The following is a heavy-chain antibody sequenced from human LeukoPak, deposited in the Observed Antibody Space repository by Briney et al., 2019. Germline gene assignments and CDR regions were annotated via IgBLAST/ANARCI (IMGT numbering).Heavy chain of an antibody. Sequence: SETLSLTCAVYGGSFSDYYWHWIRQPPGKGLEWIGGISHSGSISYNPSLKSRVTISGDASKNQFSLKLTSLTAADTAVYFCANFKASGSRLFDYWGQGTLVTVSS. D-gene: IGHD1-26*01. V-gene: IGHV4-34*01. J-gene: IGHJ4*02. CDR2: ISHSGSI. CDR1: GGSFSDYY. CDR3: ANFKASGSRLFDY.